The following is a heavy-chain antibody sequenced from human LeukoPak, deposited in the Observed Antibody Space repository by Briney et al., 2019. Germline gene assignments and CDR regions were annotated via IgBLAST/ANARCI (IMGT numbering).Heavy chain of an antibody. J-gene: IGHJ3*02. CDR3: ARGPDDYGDPHAFDI. CDR1: GFTVSSNY. V-gene: IGHV3-53*01. CDR2: IYSGGST. D-gene: IGHD4-17*01. Sequence: PGGSLRLSCAASGFTVSSNYMSWVRQAPGKGLEWVSVIYSGGSTYYADSVKGRFTISRDNSKNTLYLQMNSLRAEDTAVYYCARGPDDYGDPHAFDIWGQATMVTVSS.